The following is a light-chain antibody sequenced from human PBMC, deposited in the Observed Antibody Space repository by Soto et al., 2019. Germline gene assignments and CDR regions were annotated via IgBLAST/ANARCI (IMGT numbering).Light chain of an antibody. CDR2: SNN. J-gene: IGLJ2*01. V-gene: IGLV1-44*01. CDR1: SCNIGSNT. CDR3: GAWDDGLNVL. Sequence: QSVLTQPRSASGTPGQRVTISCSGSSCNIGSNTVNWCQQHPATTPKHLIYSNNQEPPGVPDRFSGCKSGTSPALAISGLQSEDEADYYCGAWDDGLNVLFGGGTKLTVL.